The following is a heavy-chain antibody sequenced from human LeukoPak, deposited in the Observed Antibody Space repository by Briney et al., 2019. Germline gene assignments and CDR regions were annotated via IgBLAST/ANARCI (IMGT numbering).Heavy chain of an antibody. CDR1: RASINNYY. V-gene: IGHV4-39*07. CDR3: ARARTLWTLRFLDS. CDR2: IDYIGTT. Sequence: SETLSLTCTVSRASINNYYWAWIRQPPGKGLEWIATIDYIGTTFYNLSLKRRVTISVDTSKNHFSLRLSSVTAADTAMYYCARARTLWTLRFLDSWGQGTLLTVSS. J-gene: IGHJ4*02. D-gene: IGHD3/OR15-3a*01.